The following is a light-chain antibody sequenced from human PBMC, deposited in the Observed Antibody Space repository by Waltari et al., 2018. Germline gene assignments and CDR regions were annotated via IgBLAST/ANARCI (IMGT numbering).Light chain of an antibody. J-gene: IGKJ1*01. CDR3: QHYVMLPVT. Sequence: EIVLTQSPGTLSLSPVERATLPCRTSQSVSRALAWYQQRPGQAPRLLIYGILNMATGIPDRFSGRGSGTDFSLTISRLEPEDFAVYSCQHYVMLPVTFGQGTRVEVK. CDR1: QSVSRA. V-gene: IGKV3-20*01. CDR2: GIL.